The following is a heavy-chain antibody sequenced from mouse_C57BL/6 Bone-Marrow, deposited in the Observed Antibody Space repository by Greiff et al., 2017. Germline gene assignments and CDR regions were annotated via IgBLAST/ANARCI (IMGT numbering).Heavy chain of an antibody. CDR1: GYTFTSYW. CDR3: ARRDYYCSTRAWLAY. D-gene: IGHD1-1*01. Sequence: QVQLQQPGAELVKPGASVKLSCKASGYTFTSYWMHWVKQRPGHGLEWIGMIHPNSGSNNYTEKFKSQDTLSVDKSYSPAYMQLSSLTSEDSAIYCCARRDYYCSTRAWLAYWGQGTLVTVSA. CDR2: IHPNSGSN. J-gene: IGHJ3*01. V-gene: IGHV1-64*01.